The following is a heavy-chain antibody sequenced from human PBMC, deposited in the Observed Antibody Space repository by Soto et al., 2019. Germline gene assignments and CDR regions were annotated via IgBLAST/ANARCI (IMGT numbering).Heavy chain of an antibody. J-gene: IGHJ4*02. D-gene: IGHD3-16*01. CDR3: AKEIGDSNDYPLDY. CDR1: GFTFSSLG. V-gene: IGHV3-30*18. Sequence: QVQLVESGGGVVQPGRSLRLSCAASGFTFSSLGMHWVRQAPGKGLEWVAIISNDGTGKYYADSVKGRFTISRDNSRNTLDLQLNSRRTEDTAVYYCAKEIGDSNDYPLDYWGQGTLVTVSS. CDR2: ISNDGTGK.